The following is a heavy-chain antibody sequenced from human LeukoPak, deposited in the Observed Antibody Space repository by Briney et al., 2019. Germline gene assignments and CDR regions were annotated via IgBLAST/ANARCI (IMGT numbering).Heavy chain of an antibody. V-gene: IGHV1-69*13. Sequence: SVKVSCKTSGGTFSSDIISWVRQAPGQGLEWMGGIIPIFGTANYAQKFQGRVTITADESTSTAYMELSSLRSEDTAVYYCARDLTMVRGVTPNWFDPWGQGTLVTVSS. J-gene: IGHJ5*02. CDR2: IIPIFGTA. D-gene: IGHD3-10*01. CDR3: ARDLTMVRGVTPNWFDP. CDR1: GGTFSSDI.